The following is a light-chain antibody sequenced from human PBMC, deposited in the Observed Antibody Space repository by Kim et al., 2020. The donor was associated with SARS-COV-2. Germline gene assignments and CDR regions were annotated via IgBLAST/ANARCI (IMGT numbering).Light chain of an antibody. Sequence: EIAFTQSPGTLSLSPGESAPLSCRASQSINSRSLTWYQQKPGQAPRLLVYAASSRATGIPDRFSGSGSGTDFTLPISRLEPEDSAVYYGQQYEDPSYTFGQGNKLEI. V-gene: IGKV3-20*01. CDR1: QSINSRS. CDR3: QQYEDPSYT. CDR2: AAS. J-gene: IGKJ2*01.